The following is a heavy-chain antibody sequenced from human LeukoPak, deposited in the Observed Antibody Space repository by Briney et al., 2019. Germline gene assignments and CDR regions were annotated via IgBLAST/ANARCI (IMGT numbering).Heavy chain of an antibody. J-gene: IGHJ3*02. D-gene: IGHD3-22*01. CDR3: ARDSSYYYDSSGYYIPDAFDI. Sequence: SVKVSCKASGGTFSSYAISWVRQAPGQGLEWMGGIIPIFGTANYAQKFQGRVTITADESTSTAYMELSSPRSEDTAVYYCARDSSYYYDSSGYYIPDAFDIWGQGTMVTVSS. CDR1: GGTFSSYA. V-gene: IGHV1-69*01. CDR2: IIPIFGTA.